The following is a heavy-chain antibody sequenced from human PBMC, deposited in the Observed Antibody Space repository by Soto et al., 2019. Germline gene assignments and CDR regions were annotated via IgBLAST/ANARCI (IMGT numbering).Heavy chain of an antibody. D-gene: IGHD6-19*01. J-gene: IGHJ4*02. CDR2: INHSGST. Sequence: SETLSLTCAVYGGSFSGYYWSWIRQPPGKGLEWIGEINHSGSTNYNPSLKSRVTISVDTSKNQFSLKLSSVTAADTAVYYCARLPKVAVAGKSDYWGQGTLVTVSS. CDR3: ARLPKVAVAGKSDY. V-gene: IGHV4-34*01. CDR1: GGSFSGYY.